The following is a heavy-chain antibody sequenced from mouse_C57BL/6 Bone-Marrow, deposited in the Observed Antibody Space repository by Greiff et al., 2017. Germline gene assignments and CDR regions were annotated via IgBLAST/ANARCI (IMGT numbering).Heavy chain of an antibody. D-gene: IGHD1-1*01. V-gene: IGHV1-9*01. J-gene: IGHJ1*03. CDR3: ATIYYGSSRYFDV. Sequence: QVQLQQSGAELMKPGASVKLSCKATGYTFTGYWIEWVKQRPGHGLEWIGEILPGSGSTNYNEKFKGKATVTADTSSNTSYMQLSSLTTEDSAIYCCATIYYGSSRYFDVWDTGTTVTVSS. CDR2: ILPGSGST. CDR1: GYTFTGYW.